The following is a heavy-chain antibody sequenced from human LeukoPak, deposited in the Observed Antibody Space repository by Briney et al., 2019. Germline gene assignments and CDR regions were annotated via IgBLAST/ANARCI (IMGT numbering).Heavy chain of an antibody. J-gene: IGHJ4*02. Sequence: GGSLRLSCSASGFTFSTYFMHWVRQAPGKGLEYVPAISSNGGSTYYANSVKGRFTISRDNSKNTLYLQMSSLRAEDTAVYHCVKDDSYYYDSSGYPHWGQGTLVTVSS. CDR2: ISSNGGST. D-gene: IGHD3-22*01. CDR3: VKDDSYYYDSSGYPH. CDR1: GFTFSTYF. V-gene: IGHV3-64D*09.